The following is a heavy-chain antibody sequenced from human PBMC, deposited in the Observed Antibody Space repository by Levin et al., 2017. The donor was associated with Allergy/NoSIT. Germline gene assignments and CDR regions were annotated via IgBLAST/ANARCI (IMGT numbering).Heavy chain of an antibody. Sequence: ASVKVSCKASGYTFTGYYVHWVRQAPGQGLEWMGWINPNSGGTNYAQKFQGWVTVTRDTSISTAYMELSRLRSDDTAVYYCASNRRYYYDTRGPDAFDIWGQGTMVTVSS. CDR3: ASNRRYYYDTRGPDAFDI. V-gene: IGHV1-2*04. CDR2: INPNSGGT. CDR1: GYTFTGYY. D-gene: IGHD3-22*01. J-gene: IGHJ3*02.